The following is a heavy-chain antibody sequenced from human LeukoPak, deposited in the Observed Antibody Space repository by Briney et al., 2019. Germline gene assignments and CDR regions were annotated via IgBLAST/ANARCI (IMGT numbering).Heavy chain of an antibody. CDR3: ASSGYSYGSFDH. D-gene: IGHD5-18*01. CDR2: IFYSGYT. J-gene: IGHJ4*02. Sequence: PSETLSPTCTVSGASITSYYWHWIRQPPGRGLEWIGYIFYSGYTGYNPSLKSRVTMSLDTSKSQFSLKLSSVTAADTAVYYCASSGYSYGSFDHWGQGTLVTVSS. V-gene: IGHV4-59*01. CDR1: GASITSYY.